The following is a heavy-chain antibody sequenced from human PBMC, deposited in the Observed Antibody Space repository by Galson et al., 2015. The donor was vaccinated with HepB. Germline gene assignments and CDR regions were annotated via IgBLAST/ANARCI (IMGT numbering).Heavy chain of an antibody. CDR2: IHYSGLA. V-gene: IGHV4-39*01. J-gene: IGHJ4*02. Sequence: QVQLQESGPGLVKPSQTLSLTCTVSGGSISSHSYYWGWLRQPPGEGLEWIGSIHYSGLAYYNPSLKSPVTISVDTSKNQFSLKLTSVTAADTAVFYCARHSDEYYFDYWGQGTLVTVSS. CDR1: GGSISSHSYY. CDR3: ARHSDEYYFDY.